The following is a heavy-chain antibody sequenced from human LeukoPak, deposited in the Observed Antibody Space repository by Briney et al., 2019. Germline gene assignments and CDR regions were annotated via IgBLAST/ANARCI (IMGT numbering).Heavy chain of an antibody. CDR1: GGSFSGYY. J-gene: IGHJ4*02. Sequence: PSETLSLTCAVYGGSFSGYYWSWIRQPPGKGLEWIGEINHSGSTNYNPSLKSRVTISVDTSKNQFSLKLSSVTAADTAVYYCASAAPYTDHWGQGTLVTVSS. D-gene: IGHD5-18*01. CDR2: INHSGST. V-gene: IGHV4-34*01. CDR3: ASAAPYTDH.